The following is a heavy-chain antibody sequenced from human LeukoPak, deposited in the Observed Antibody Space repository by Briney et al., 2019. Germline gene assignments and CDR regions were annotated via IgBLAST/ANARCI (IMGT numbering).Heavy chain of an antibody. D-gene: IGHD3-22*01. V-gene: IGHV3-48*02. Sequence: GGSLRLSCAASGFTFSSYSMNWVRQAPGKGLEWVSYISSSSSTIYYADSVKGRFTISRDNAKNSLYLQTNSLRDEDTAVYYCARTVDDSSGYYALDYWGQGTLVTVSS. CDR3: ARTVDDSSGYYALDY. CDR2: ISSSSSTI. J-gene: IGHJ4*02. CDR1: GFTFSSYS.